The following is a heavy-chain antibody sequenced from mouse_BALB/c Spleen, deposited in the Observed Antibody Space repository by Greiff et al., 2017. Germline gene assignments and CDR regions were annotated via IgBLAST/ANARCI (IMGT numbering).Heavy chain of an antibody. CDR1: GYSFTGYF. Sequence: VQLQQSGPELVKPGASVKISCKASGYSFTGYFMNWVMQSHGKSLEWIGRINPYNGDTFYNQKFKGKATLTVDKSSSTAHMELRSLASEDSAVYYCARKGDYESWFAYWGQGTLVTVSA. CDR2: INPYNGDT. V-gene: IGHV1-20*02. CDR3: ARKGDYESWFAY. D-gene: IGHD2-4*01. J-gene: IGHJ3*01.